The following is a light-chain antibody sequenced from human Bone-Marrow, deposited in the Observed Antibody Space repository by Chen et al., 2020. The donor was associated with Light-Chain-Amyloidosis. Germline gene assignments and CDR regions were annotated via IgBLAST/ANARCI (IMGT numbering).Light chain of an antibody. V-gene: IGKV3-15*01. CDR1: QSVSSN. J-gene: IGKJ1*01. CDR2: GAS. Sequence: EIVMTHSPAPLSVSPGERATLSCRASQSVSSNLAWYQQKPGQAPRLLIYGASTRATGIPARFSGSGSGTEFTLTISSLQSEDFAVYYCQQYNNWPPVWTFGQGTKVEIK. CDR3: QQYNNWPPVWT.